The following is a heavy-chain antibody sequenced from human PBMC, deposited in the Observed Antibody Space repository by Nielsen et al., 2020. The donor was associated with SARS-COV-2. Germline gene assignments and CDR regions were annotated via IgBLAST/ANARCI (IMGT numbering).Heavy chain of an antibody. Sequence: ASVKVSCKVSGYTLTELSMHWVRQAPGKGLEWMGGFDPEDGGTIYAQKFQGRVTMTEDTSTDTAYMELSSLRSEDTAVYYCATASTSRYYYYYGMDVWGQGTTVTVSS. CDR1: GYTLTELS. J-gene: IGHJ6*02. D-gene: IGHD5/OR15-5a*01. V-gene: IGHV1-24*01. CDR3: ATASTSRYYYYYGMDV. CDR2: FDPEDGGT.